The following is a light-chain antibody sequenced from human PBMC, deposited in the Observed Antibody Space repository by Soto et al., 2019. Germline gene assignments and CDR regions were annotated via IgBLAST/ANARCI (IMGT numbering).Light chain of an antibody. V-gene: IGKV3-15*01. CDR2: GTS. CDR3: QQYNDWPLT. J-gene: IGKJ4*01. Sequence: EVVMTQSPATLSVFPGERATLSCRASQSVSSNLAWYQQKPGQAPRLLIYGTSTRATGFPARCGGSGSGTEFTLTISSLQSEDFAIYYCQQYNDWPLTFGGGTKVEIK. CDR1: QSVSSN.